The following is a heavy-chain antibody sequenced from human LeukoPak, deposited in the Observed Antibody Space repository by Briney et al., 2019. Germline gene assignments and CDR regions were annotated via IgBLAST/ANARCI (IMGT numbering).Heavy chain of an antibody. J-gene: IGHJ5*02. CDR2: ISSSSSSYI. Sequence: GGSLRLSCAASGFTFSSYSMNWVRQAPGKGLEWVSSISSSSSSYIYYADSVKGRFTISRDNAKNSLYLQMNSLRAEDTAVYYCARGYCSGGSCHGVDPWGQGTLVTVSS. CDR3: ARGYCSGGSCHGVDP. V-gene: IGHV3-21*01. D-gene: IGHD2-15*01. CDR1: GFTFSSYS.